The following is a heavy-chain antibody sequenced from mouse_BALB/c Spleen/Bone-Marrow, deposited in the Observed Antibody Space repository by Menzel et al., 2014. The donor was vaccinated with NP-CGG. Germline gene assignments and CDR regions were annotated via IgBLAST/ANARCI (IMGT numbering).Heavy chain of an antibody. V-gene: IGHV3-8*02. CDR2: ISYSGST. J-gene: IGHJ4*01. Sequence: EVKVVESGPSLVKPSQTLSLTCSVTGDSIXSGYWNWIRKFPGNKLEYMGYISYSGSTYYNPSLKSRISITRDTSKNQYYLQLNSVTTEDTATYYCARYRGNSYAMDYWGQGTSVTVSS. CDR3: ARYRGNSYAMDY. D-gene: IGHD2-1*01. CDR1: GDSIXSGY.